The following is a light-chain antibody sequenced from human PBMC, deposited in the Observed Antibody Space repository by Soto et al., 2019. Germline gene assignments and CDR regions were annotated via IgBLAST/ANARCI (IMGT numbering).Light chain of an antibody. Sequence: EIVLTQSPGTLSLSPGERATLSCRASQSVSSGYLAWYQQKPGQAPRLLIYGTSSRATGIPDRFSGSGSGTDFTLTIRRLEPEDFAVYYCQQYGCSPPTFGPGTKVEIK. J-gene: IGKJ3*01. V-gene: IGKV3-20*01. CDR2: GTS. CDR3: QQYGCSPPT. CDR1: QSVSSGY.